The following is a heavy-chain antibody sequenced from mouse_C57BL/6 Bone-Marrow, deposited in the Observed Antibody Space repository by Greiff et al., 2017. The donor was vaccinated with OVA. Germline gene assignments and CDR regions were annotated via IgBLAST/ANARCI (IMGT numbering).Heavy chain of an antibody. Sequence: VHLVESGPGLVQPSQSLSITCTVSGFSLTSYGVHWVRQPPGKGLEWLGVIWSGGSTDYNAAFISRLSISKDNSKSQVFFKMNSLQADDTAIYYCAKNSAGTDFDVWGTGTTVTVSS. CDR2: IWSGGST. CDR1: GFSLTSYG. V-gene: IGHV2-4*01. CDR3: AKNSAGTDFDV. D-gene: IGHD4-1*01. J-gene: IGHJ1*03.